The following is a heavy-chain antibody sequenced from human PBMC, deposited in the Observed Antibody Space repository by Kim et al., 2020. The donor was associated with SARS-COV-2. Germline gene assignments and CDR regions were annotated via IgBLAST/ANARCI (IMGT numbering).Heavy chain of an antibody. CDR3: ASEGVVPAAGYYYYGMDV. J-gene: IGHJ6*02. Sequence: SQTLSLTCAISGDSVSSNSAAWNWIRQSPSRGLEWLGRTYYRSKWYNDYAVSVKSRITINPDTSKNQFSLQLNSVTPEDTAVYYCASEGVVPAAGYYYYGMDVWGQGTTVTVSS. CDR1: GDSVSSNSAA. D-gene: IGHD2-2*01. V-gene: IGHV6-1*01. CDR2: TYYRSKWYN.